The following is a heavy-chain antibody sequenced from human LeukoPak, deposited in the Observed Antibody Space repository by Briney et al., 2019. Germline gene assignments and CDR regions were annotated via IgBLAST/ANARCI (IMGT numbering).Heavy chain of an antibody. V-gene: IGHV3-64*01. CDR3: ARVGLGITIFGVADY. Sequence: GGSLRLSCAASGFTFSKYAIHWVRQAPGKGLEYVSAISSNGDSAYYANSVKGRFTISRDNSKNTLYLQMGSLRAEDMAVYYCARVGLGITIFGVADYWGQGTLVTVSS. CDR1: GFTFSKYA. J-gene: IGHJ4*02. CDR2: ISSNGDSA. D-gene: IGHD3-3*01.